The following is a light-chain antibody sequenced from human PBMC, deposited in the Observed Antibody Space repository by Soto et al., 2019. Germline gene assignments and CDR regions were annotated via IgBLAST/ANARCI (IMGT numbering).Light chain of an antibody. V-gene: IGKV3D-20*02. CDR2: GAS. Sequence: EIVMTQSPATVSVSPGERATLSCRASQSLSSSYLAWYQQKRGQAPRLLIFGASSRATGIPDRFSGSGFGTDFTLTISSLEPEDFAVYYCQQRTTWPTFGGGTKVDNK. CDR3: QQRTTWPT. CDR1: QSLSSSY. J-gene: IGKJ4*01.